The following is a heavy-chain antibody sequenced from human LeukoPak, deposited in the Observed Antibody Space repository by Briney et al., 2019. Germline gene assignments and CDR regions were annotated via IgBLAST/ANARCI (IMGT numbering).Heavy chain of an antibody. CDR3: ARYSHGSAASGCV. CDR1: GYTFTGYY. CDR2: INPNSGGT. D-gene: IGHD5-18*01. V-gene: IGHV1-2*02. J-gene: IGHJ6*02. Sequence: GASVKVSCKASGYTFTGYYMHWVRQAPGQGLEWMGWINPNSGGTNYAQKFQGRVTMTRETSISTAYMELSRLRSDDTAVYYCARYSHGSAASGCVWGQGTTVTVSS.